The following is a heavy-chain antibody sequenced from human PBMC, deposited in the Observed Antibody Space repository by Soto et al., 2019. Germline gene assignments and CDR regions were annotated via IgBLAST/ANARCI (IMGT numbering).Heavy chain of an antibody. CDR3: ALLSNFDFVLPYYYYRMDV. D-gene: IGHD3-3*01. CDR1: GGTFSSYA. Sequence: QVQLVQSGAEVKKPGSSVKVSCKASGGTFSSYAISWVRQAPGQVLEWMGGIIPIFGTANYAQKFQGRVTITADESTSTAYMELSSLRSEDTAVYYSALLSNFDFVLPYYYYRMDVRGQVTTVTVSS. V-gene: IGHV1-69*01. J-gene: IGHJ6*02. CDR2: IIPIFGTA.